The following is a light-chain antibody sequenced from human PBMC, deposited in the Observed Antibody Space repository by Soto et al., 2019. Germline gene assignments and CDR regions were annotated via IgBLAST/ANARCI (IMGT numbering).Light chain of an antibody. J-gene: IGLJ2*01. CDR1: SSDVGGYNY. V-gene: IGLV2-8*01. CDR2: EVS. CDR3: SSYAGSNNLVV. Sequence: QSALTQPPSASGSPGQSVTISCTGTSSDVGGYNYVSWYQQHPGKAPKLMIYEVSKRPSGVPDRVSGSKSGNTASLTVSGLQAEDEADYCCSSYAGSNNLVVFGGGTKLTVL.